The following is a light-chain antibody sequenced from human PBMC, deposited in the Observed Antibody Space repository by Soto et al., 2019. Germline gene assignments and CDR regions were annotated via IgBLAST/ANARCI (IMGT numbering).Light chain of an antibody. CDR2: AAS. CDR3: QKYNSALGT. CDR1: QGISNY. J-gene: IGKJ1*01. Sequence: DIQMTQSPSSLSASVGDRVTITCRASQGISNYLAWYQQKPGKVPKLLIYAASTLQSGVPSRFSGSGSGTDLSLTISSLQPEDVGTYYCQKYNSALGTFGQGTKVEIK. V-gene: IGKV1-27*01.